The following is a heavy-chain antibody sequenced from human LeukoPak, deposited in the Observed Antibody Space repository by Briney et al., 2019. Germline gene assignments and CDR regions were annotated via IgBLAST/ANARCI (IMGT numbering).Heavy chain of an antibody. V-gene: IGHV1-2*02. Sequence: ASVKVSCKASGYTFTGYYMHWVRQAPEQGLEWMGWINPNSGGTNYAQKFQGRVTMTRDTSISTAYMELSRLRSDDTAVYYCARDLTGTTSGWFDPWGQGTLVTVSS. CDR3: ARDLTGTTSGWFDP. D-gene: IGHD1-7*01. J-gene: IGHJ5*02. CDR1: GYTFTGYY. CDR2: INPNSGGT.